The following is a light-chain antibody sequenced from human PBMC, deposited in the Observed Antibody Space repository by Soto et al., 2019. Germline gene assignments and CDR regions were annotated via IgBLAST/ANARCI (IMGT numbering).Light chain of an antibody. CDR3: QQYHSFPRT. V-gene: IGKV1-5*03. Sequence: DIQMTQSPSTLSASVGDRVTITCRASQSISSWLAWYQQKPGKAPKLLIYKASSLESGVPSRFSGSGSGTDFTLTISSLQPDDFATYYCQQYHSFPRTFGQGTQLEIK. CDR2: KAS. CDR1: QSISSW. J-gene: IGKJ2*02.